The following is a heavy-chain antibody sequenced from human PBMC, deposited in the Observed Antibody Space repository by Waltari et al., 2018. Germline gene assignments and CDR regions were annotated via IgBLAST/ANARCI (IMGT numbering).Heavy chain of an antibody. CDR1: EFTFSSYR. CDR2: ISSSSTTI. Sequence: EVQLVESRGGLVQPGGSLRLSCAASEFTFSSYRMNWVRQAPGKGLEWVSYISSSSTTIYYADSVKGRFTISRDNAKNSLYLQMNSLRDEDTAVYYCARENYYGSGTYPMDVWGKGTTVTVSS. J-gene: IGHJ6*04. CDR3: ARENYYGSGTYPMDV. D-gene: IGHD3-10*01. V-gene: IGHV3-48*02.